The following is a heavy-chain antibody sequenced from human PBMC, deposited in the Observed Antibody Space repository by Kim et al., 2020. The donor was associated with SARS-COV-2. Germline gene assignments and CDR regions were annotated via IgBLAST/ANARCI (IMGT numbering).Heavy chain of an antibody. CDR3: ARGRVQLWLLHLPAFDY. J-gene: IGHJ4*02. V-gene: IGHV4-34*01. D-gene: IGHD5-18*01. Sequence: RKSRVTISVDTSKNQFPLKLSSVTAADTAVYYCARGRVQLWLLHLPAFDYWGQGTLVTVSS.